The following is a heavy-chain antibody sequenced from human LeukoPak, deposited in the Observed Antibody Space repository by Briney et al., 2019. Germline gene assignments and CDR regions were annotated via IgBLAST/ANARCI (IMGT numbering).Heavy chain of an antibody. Sequence: PGGSLRLSCAASGFPFNNYWMHWVRQAPGKGLVWVSSINTDGRTTRYAASVQGRFTISRDNAKNTLYLQINSLRVDDTAVYYCARAGASGWYAAGWFDPWGQGTLVTVSS. V-gene: IGHV3-74*01. CDR1: GFPFNNYW. J-gene: IGHJ5*02. D-gene: IGHD6-19*01. CDR2: INTDGRTT. CDR3: ARAGASGWYAAGWFDP.